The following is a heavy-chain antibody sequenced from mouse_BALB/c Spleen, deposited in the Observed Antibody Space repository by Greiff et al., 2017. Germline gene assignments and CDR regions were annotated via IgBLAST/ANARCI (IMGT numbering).Heavy chain of an antibody. Sequence: QVQLKQSGPGLVAPSQSLSITCTVSGFSLTSYGVHWVRQPPGKGLEWLGVIWAGGSTNYNSAFMSRLSISKDNSKSQVFLKMNSLQTDDTAMYYCASLTTATYYAMDYWGQGTSVTVSS. J-gene: IGHJ4*01. CDR3: ASLTTATYYAMDY. D-gene: IGHD1-2*01. CDR2: IWAGGST. V-gene: IGHV2-9*02. CDR1: GFSLTSYG.